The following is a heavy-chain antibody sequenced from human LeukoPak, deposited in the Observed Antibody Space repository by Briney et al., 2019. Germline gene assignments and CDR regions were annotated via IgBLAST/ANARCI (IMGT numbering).Heavy chain of an antibody. CDR2: IWYDGSNK. J-gene: IGHJ4*02. D-gene: IGHD6-13*01. CDR1: GFTFRNFW. CDR3: ARGQYSSSRIPDY. V-gene: IGHV3-33*08. Sequence: GGSLRLSCAASGFTFRNFWMHWVRQAPGKGLEWVAVIWYDGSNKYYADSVKGRFTISRDNSKNTLYLQMNSLRAEDTAVYYCARGQYSSSRIPDYWGQGTLVTVSS.